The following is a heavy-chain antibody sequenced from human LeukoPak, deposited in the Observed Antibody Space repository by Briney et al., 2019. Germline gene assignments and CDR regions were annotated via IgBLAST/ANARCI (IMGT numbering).Heavy chain of an antibody. CDR3: ARPRAARRRDAFDI. CDR2: INHSGST. Sequence: SSETLSLTCTVSGYSISSGYYWSWIRPPPGKGLEWIGEINHSGSTNYNPSLKSRVTISVDTSKNQFSLKLSSVTAADTAVYYCARPRAARRRDAFDIWGQGTMVTVSS. J-gene: IGHJ3*02. V-gene: IGHV4-38-2*02. CDR1: GYSISSGYY. D-gene: IGHD6-6*01.